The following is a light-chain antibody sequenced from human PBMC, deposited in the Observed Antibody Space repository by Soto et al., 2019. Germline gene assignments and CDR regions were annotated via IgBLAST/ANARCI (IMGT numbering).Light chain of an antibody. CDR1: SSDVGGYNY. CDR2: EVS. V-gene: IGLV2-14*01. Sequence: QSALTQPASVSGSPGQSITISCTRTSSDVGGYNYVSWYQQHPGKAPKLMIYEVSNRPSGVTNRFSGSKSGNTASLSISGLQGEDEADYYCSSYTSSSTLVFGGGTQLTVL. CDR3: SSYTSSSTLV. J-gene: IGLJ7*01.